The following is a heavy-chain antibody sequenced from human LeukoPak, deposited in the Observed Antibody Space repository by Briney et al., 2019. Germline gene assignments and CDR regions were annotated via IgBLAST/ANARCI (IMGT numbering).Heavy chain of an antibody. Sequence: SETLSLTCSVSGGSTNSYYWSWIRQSGGKGLEWIGRIYSSGSTVYNPSLNSRLTISVDTSKNQFSLKLSSVTAADTAVYYCARVQGSEAAAIYYFDYWGQGTLVTVSS. CDR1: GGSTNSYY. D-gene: IGHD2-2*01. J-gene: IGHJ4*02. CDR3: ARVQGSEAAAIYYFDY. CDR2: IYSSGST. V-gene: IGHV4-4*07.